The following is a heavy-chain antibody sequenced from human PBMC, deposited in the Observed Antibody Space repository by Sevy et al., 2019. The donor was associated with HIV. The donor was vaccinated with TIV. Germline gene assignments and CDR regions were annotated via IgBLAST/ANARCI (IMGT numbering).Heavy chain of an antibody. V-gene: IGHV3-72*01. CDR3: ANHAGIAAAGRVFDY. Sequence: GGSLRLSCAASGFTFSDHYMEWVRQAPGKGLEGVGRTRNKADSYTTEYAASVKGRFTISSDDSKNSFYRQMNSLKTGETAVYYCANHAGIAAAGRVFDYWGQGTLVTVSS. D-gene: IGHD6-13*01. J-gene: IGHJ4*02. CDR2: TRNKADSYTT. CDR1: GFTFSDHY.